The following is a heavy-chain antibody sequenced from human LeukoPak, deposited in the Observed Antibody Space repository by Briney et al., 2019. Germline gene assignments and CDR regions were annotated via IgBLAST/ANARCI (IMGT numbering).Heavy chain of an antibody. CDR3: AKDIGDYSTTVSFHLLFDY. CDR1: GFTVSRIY. D-gene: IGHD4-17*01. CDR2: IYSGGGT. Sequence: GGSLRLFCAASGFTVSRIYMSWVPQAPGKGLQWVSLIYSGGGTYYADSVKGRFTNSRDNSKNTLYLQMNSPRAEDTAMYYCAKDIGDYSTTVSFHLLFDYWGQGTLVTVSS. J-gene: IGHJ4*02. V-gene: IGHV3-66*02.